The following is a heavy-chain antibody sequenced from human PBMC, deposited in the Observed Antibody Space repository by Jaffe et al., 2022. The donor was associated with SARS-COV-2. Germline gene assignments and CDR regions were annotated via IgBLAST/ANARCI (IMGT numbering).Heavy chain of an antibody. CDR1: GYNFNTFW. J-gene: IGHJ5*02. D-gene: IGHD3-10*01. V-gene: IGHV5-51*01. CDR3: ARSPSLVREFYFDP. CDR2: IYPRDSDT. Sequence: EVQLVQSGAEVKKPGESLRISCKGSGYNFNTFWIGWVRQMPGKGLEWMGIIYPRDSDTRYSPSFQGQVTISVDKSTSTSYLEWGSLKASDTAMYYCARSPSLVREFYFDPWGQGTLVTVSS.